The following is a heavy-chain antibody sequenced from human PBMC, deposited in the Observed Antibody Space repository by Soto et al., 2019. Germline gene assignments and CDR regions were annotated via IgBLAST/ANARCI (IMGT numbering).Heavy chain of an antibody. CDR2: IYYSGST. D-gene: IGHD4-4*01. CDR1: GGSISSSSYY. J-gene: IGHJ6*02. Sequence: SETLSLTCTVSGGSISSSSYYWGWIRQPPGKGLEWIGSIYYSGSTYYNPSLKSRVTISVDTSKNQFSLKLSSVTAADTAVYYCASPGRPVTTPLREYYYYYGMDVWGQGTTVTVSS. CDR3: ASPGRPVTTPLREYYYYYGMDV. V-gene: IGHV4-39*01.